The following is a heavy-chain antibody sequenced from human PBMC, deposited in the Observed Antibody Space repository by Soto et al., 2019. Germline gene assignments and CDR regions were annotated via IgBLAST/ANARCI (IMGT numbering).Heavy chain of an antibody. CDR2: IIPILGIA. CDR3: ARDPSAYDLPAY. CDR1: GGTFSSYT. J-gene: IGHJ4*02. V-gene: IGHV1-69*08. D-gene: IGHD5-12*01. Sequence: QVQLVQSGAEVKKPGSSVKVSCKASGGTFSSYTISWVRQAPGQGLEWMGRIIPILGIANYAQKFQGRVTITADKPTSTAYRGLSSLRSEDTAVYYCARDPSAYDLPAYWGQGTLVTVSS.